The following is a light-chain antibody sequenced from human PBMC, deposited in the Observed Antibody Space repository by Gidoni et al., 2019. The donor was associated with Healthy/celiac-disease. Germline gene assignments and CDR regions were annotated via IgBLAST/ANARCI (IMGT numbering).Light chain of an antibody. CDR2: DVS. CDR3: SSYTSSSTLV. V-gene: IGLV2-14*01. Sequence: QSALTQPASVSGSPGQSITISCTGNSSDVGGYNYVSWYQQHPGEAPQLMFYDVSNRTSGVSNRFSGSKSGNTASLTISGLQAEDEADYYGSSYTSSSTLVFGGGTKLTVL. CDR1: SSDVGGYNY. J-gene: IGLJ2*01.